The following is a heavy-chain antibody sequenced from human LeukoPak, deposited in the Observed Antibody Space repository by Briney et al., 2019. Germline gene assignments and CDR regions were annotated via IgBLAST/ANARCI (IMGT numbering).Heavy chain of an antibody. D-gene: IGHD3-10*01. V-gene: IGHV3-30*04. J-gene: IGHJ4*02. CDR2: ISYDGSNK. CDR3: ARGGYYYGSGSYYLTEPSPPLLLY. CDR1: GFTFSSYA. Sequence: GGSLRLSCAASGFTFSSYAMHWVRQAPGKGLEWVAVISYDGSNKYYADSVKGRFTISRDNSKNTLYLQMNSLRAEDTAVYYCARGGYYYGSGSYYLTEPSPPLLLYWGQGTLVTVSS.